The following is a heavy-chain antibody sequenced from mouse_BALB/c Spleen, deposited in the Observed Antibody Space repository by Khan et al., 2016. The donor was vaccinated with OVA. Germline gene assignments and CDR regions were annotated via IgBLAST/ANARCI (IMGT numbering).Heavy chain of an antibody. J-gene: IGHJ3*01. CDR2: INPSTGYT. Sequence: QVRLQQSGAELAQPGASVKMSCQTSGYTFTTYWLHWVKQRPGQGLECIGYINPSTGYTESNQRFKDKATLTTVKSSSTAYIQLNRLTSEDSTVYYCTSRGLYGSLAYWGQGTLVTVSA. CDR3: TSRGLYGSLAY. V-gene: IGHV1-7*01. CDR1: GYTFTTYW. D-gene: IGHD1-1*02.